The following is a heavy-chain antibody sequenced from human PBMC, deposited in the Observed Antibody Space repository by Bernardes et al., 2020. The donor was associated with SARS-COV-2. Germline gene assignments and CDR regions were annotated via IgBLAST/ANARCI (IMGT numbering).Heavy chain of an antibody. CDR2: IDWDDDK. V-gene: IGHV2-70*01. J-gene: IGHJ6*01. CDR1: GVSLSTSGMC. Sequence: SGPTQVLLTQTLTLTCSFPGVSLSTSGMCVSWIRQPPGKALEWLALIDWDDDKYYSPSLKTRLTISKDTTKNQVVLTMTNMDPVDTATYYCARTRIAVAIRPYYYGMDVWGQGTTVTVSS. CDR3: ARTRIAVAIRPYYYGMDV. D-gene: IGHD6-19*01.